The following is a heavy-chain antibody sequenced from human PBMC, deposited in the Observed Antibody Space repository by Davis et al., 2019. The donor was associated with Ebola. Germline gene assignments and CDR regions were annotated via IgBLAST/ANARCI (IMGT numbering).Heavy chain of an antibody. CDR2: INHRGST. CDR3: ARVLSGYYYFYMDV. CDR1: GGSFSGYY. Sequence: MPSETLSLTCAVYGGSFSGYYWSWIRQPPGKGLEWIGEINHRGSTNYNPSPKSRVTISVDTSKIQFSLKLSSVTAADTAVYYCARVLSGYYYFYMDVWGKGTTVTVSS. D-gene: IGHD6-25*01. J-gene: IGHJ6*03. V-gene: IGHV4-34*01.